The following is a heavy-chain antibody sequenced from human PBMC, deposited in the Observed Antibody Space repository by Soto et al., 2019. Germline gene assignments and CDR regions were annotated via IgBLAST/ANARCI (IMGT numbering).Heavy chain of an antibody. Sequence: ASVKVSCKSSGYTFTSYDINWVRQATGQGLEWMGWMNPNSGNTGYAQKFQGRVTMTRNTSISTAYMELSSLRSEDTAVYYCARVTEPLYYGSFFFYFFIYHYYFVFWGQGTLVTGFS. J-gene: IGHJ4*02. CDR3: ARVTEPLYYGSFFFYFFIYHYYFVF. CDR2: MNPNSGNT. CDR1: GYTFTSYD. D-gene: IGHD3-10*01. V-gene: IGHV1-8*01.